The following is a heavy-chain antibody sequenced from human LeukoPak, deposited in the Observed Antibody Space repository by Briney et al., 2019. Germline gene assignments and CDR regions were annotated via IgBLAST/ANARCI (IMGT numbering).Heavy chain of an antibody. V-gene: IGHV4-34*01. J-gene: IGHJ5*02. D-gene: IGHD2-2*01. Sequence: VSTNYNPSLKSRVTISVDTSKNQFSLKLSSVTAADTAVYYCARGRGYCSSTSCRINWFDPWGQGTLVTVSS. CDR2: VST. CDR3: ARGRGYCSSTSCRINWFDP.